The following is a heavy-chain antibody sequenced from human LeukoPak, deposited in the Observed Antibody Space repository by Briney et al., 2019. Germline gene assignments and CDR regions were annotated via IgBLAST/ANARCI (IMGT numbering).Heavy chain of an antibody. Sequence: GASVKVSCKASGYTFTSYDINWVRQATGQGLEWMGWMNPNSGNTGYAQKFQGRVTMTRNTSISTAYMELSSLRSEDTAVYYCARGPPTPVIITIFGVVTHYGMDVWGQGTTVTVSS. V-gene: IGHV1-8*01. CDR2: MNPNSGNT. CDR3: ARGPPTPVIITIFGVVTHYGMDV. D-gene: IGHD3-3*01. CDR1: GYTFTSYD. J-gene: IGHJ6*02.